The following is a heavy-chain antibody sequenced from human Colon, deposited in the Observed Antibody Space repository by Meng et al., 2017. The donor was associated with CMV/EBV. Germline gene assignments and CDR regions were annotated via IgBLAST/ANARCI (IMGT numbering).Heavy chain of an antibody. Sequence: GESLKISCAASGFTFRDYYMTWIRQAPGKGLEWVSSISSSSSYIYYADSVKGRFTISRDNAKNSLYLQMNSLRAEDTAVYYCAKVGLGYYERSGFDYWGQGTLVTVSS. CDR1: GFTFRDYY. CDR3: AKVGLGYYERSGFDY. CDR2: ISSSSSYI. V-gene: IGHV3-11*06. D-gene: IGHD3-22*01. J-gene: IGHJ4*02.